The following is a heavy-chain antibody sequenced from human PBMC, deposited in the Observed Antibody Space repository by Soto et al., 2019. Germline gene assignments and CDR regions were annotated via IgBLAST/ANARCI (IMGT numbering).Heavy chain of an antibody. J-gene: IGHJ4*02. D-gene: IGHD3-22*01. CDR1: GFTFGSYA. CDR3: AKLYYFDSTGFYRHFDL. V-gene: IGHV3-23*01. CDR2: IGPNGAST. Sequence: PWVSLRLSCAASGFTFGSYAMSWVRQTPGNGLEWVSSIGPNGASTHYADSVKGRFTSSRDNLESTLFLQMNNLRDEDTALYHCAKLYYFDSTGFYRHFDLWGPGTLVTVSS.